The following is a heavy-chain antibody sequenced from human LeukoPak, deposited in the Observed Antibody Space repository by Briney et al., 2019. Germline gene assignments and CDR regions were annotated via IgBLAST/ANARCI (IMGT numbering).Heavy chain of an antibody. CDR3: AKMRSYYGSGSPYYFDY. D-gene: IGHD3-10*01. Sequence: GGSLRLSCAASGFTFSSYAMSWVRQAPGKGLEWVSAISGSGGSTYYADSVKGRFTISRDNSKNTLYLQMNSLRAEDTAVYYCAKMRSYYGSGSPYYFDYWGQGTLVTVSS. J-gene: IGHJ4*02. CDR1: GFTFSSYA. V-gene: IGHV3-23*01. CDR2: ISGSGGST.